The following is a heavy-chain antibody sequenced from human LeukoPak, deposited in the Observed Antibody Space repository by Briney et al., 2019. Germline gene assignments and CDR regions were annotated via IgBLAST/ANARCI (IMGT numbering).Heavy chain of an antibody. CDR3: AKDSLFGSGSYHDY. CDR2: ISGSGGRT. CDR1: GFTFSSNA. V-gene: IGHV3-23*01. J-gene: IGHJ4*02. D-gene: IGHD3-10*01. Sequence: GGSLRLSCAASGFTFSSNAMSWVRRAPGKGLEWVSAISGSGGRTYYADSVKGRFTISRDNSKNTLYLQMNSLRAEDTAVYYCAKDSLFGSGSYHDYWGQGTLVTVSS.